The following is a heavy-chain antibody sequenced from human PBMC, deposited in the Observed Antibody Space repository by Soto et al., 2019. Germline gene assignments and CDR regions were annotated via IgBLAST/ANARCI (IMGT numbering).Heavy chain of an antibody. CDR2: ISSSGSTI. V-gene: IGHV3-48*03. CDR1: GFTFSSYE. CDR3: AREVDSSGPYDFDY. Sequence: PGGSLRLSCAASGFTFSSYEMNWVRQAPGKGLEWVSYISSSGSTIYYADSVKGRFTISRDNAKNSLYLQMNSLRAEDTAVYYRAREVDSSGPYDFDYWGQGTLVTVSS. D-gene: IGHD3-22*01. J-gene: IGHJ4*02.